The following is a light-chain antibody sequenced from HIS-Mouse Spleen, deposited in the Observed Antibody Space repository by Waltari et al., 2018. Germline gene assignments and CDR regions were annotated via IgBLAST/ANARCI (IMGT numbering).Light chain of an antibody. CDR2: EGS. V-gene: IGLV2-23*03. CDR3: CSYASSSTFVV. CDR1: SSDGGSYNL. Sequence: QSALTQPASVSGSPGQSITISCTGTSSDGGSYNLVSWYQQHPGKAPKLMIYEGSKRPSGGSNRFSGSKPGHPASLTISGPQAEDDADYYCCSYASSSTFVVFGGGTKLTVL. J-gene: IGLJ2*01.